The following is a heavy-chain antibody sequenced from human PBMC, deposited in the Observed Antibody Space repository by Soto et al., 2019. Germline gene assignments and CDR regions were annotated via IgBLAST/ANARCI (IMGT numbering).Heavy chain of an antibody. J-gene: IGHJ6*03. Sequence: GGSLRLSCAASGFTFSSYSMNWVRQAPGKGLEWVSYISSSSSTIYYADSVKGRFTISRDNAKNSLYLQMNSLRAEDTAVYYCARDTMVRGVIIDSYYYYYMDVWGKGTTVTVSS. CDR3: ARDTMVRGVIIDSYYYYYMDV. CDR1: GFTFSSYS. CDR2: ISSSSSTI. V-gene: IGHV3-48*01. D-gene: IGHD3-10*01.